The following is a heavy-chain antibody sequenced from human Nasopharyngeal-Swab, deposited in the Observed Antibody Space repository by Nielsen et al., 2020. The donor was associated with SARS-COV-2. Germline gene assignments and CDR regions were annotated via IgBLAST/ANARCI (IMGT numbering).Heavy chain of an antibody. V-gene: IGHV3-9*01. Sequence: SLKISCEASGFSFDDYAMHLVRQGPGRGLEWVPGISWNSATHGYADSLKGRFTISRDNAKNSLYLTMNSLRAEDTAVYYCERSPSARKSTIFGVHDTYWFDSWGQGTLVTVSS. J-gene: IGHJ5*01. D-gene: IGHD3-3*01. CDR1: GFSFDDYA. CDR2: ISWNSATH. CDR3: ERSPSARKSTIFGVHDTYWFDS.